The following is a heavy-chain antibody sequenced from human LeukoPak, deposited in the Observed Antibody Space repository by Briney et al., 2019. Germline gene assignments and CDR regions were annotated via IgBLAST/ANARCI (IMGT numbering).Heavy chain of an antibody. D-gene: IGHD6-19*01. CDR3: ARGMNSSGRLDDD. CDR1: GGSFSGYY. J-gene: IGHJ4*02. Sequence: SETLSLTCAVYGGSFSGYYWSWIRQPPGKGLEWIGEINHSGRTNYNPSLKSRVTISVDTSKNQFSLKLTSVTAADTAVYYCARGMNSSGRLDDDWGQGTLVTVSS. CDR2: INHSGRT. V-gene: IGHV4-34*01.